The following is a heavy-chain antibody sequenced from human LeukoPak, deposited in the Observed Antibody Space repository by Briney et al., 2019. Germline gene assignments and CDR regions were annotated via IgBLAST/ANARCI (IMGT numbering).Heavy chain of an antibody. Sequence: SETLSLTCAVYGGSFSGYYWSWIRQPPGKGLEWIGEINHSGSTNYNPSLKSRVTISVDTSQNQFSLKVNSVTAADTAVYYCARGDCSSTICYSPMDVWGKGTTVTVSS. CDR1: GGSFSGYY. V-gene: IGHV4-34*01. J-gene: IGHJ6*03. CDR3: ARGDCSSTICYSPMDV. D-gene: IGHD2-2*01. CDR2: INHSGST.